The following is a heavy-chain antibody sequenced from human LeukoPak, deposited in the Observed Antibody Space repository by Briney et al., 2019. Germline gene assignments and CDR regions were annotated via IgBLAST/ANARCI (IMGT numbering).Heavy chain of an antibody. Sequence: SETLSLTCTVSGGSISSSSYYWGWIRQPPGKGLEWIGSIYYSGSTYYNPSLKSRVTISVDTSKNQFSLKLSSVTAADTAVYYCARVYGSGSYHYYYYYGMDVWGQGTTVTVSS. CDR3: ARVYGSGSYHYYYYYGMDV. V-gene: IGHV4-39*07. D-gene: IGHD3-10*01. CDR2: IYYSGST. CDR1: GGSISSSSYY. J-gene: IGHJ6*02.